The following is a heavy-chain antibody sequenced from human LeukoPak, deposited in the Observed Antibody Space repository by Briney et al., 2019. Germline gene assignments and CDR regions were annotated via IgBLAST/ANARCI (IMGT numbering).Heavy chain of an antibody. J-gene: IGHJ4*02. D-gene: IGHD3-22*01. V-gene: IGHV1-24*01. CDR2: FDPEDGKT. CDR3: ATVEREYFDTSGYYNY. CDR1: GYTLTEYS. Sequence: ASMKVSCKISGYTLTEYSMHWVRQAPGKGLEWMGGFDPEDGKTIYAQKFQGRVSMTEDTSTETAYMELSSLRSEDTPVYYCATVEREYFDTSGYYNYWGQGTLVTVSS.